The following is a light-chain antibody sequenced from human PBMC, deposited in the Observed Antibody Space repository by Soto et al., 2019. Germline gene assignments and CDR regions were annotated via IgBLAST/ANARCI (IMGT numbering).Light chain of an antibody. CDR2: DAS. J-gene: IGKJ4*01. V-gene: IGKV3D-15*01. CDR1: QSVSSY. CDR3: QQYNSWPLT. Sequence: EIVLTQSPGTLSLSPGERATLYCRASQSVSSYLAWYQQKPGQAPRLLIYDASNRATGIPARFSGSGSGTEFTLTISSLQSEDFAVYYCQQYNSWPLTFGGGTKVDIK.